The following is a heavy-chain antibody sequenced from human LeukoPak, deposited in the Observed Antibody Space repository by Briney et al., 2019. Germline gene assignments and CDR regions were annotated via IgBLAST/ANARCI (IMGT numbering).Heavy chain of an antibody. CDR3: ARGRGYCSSTSCFGVYYYYGMDV. V-gene: IGHV4-59*12. CDR2: IYYSGST. CDR1: GVSISSYY. D-gene: IGHD2-2*01. Sequence: SETLSLTCTVSGVSISSYYWSWIRQPPGKGLEWIGYIYYSGSTNYNPSLKSRVTISVDTSKNQFSLKLSSVTAADTAVYYCARGRGYCSSTSCFGVYYYYGMDVWGQGTTVTVSS. J-gene: IGHJ6*02.